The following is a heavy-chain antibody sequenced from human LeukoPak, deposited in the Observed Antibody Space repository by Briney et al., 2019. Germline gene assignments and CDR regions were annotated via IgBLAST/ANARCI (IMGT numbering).Heavy chain of an antibody. CDR1: GYSISSGYY. CDR3: ERPLYTSSRTLQYNWFDP. D-gene: IGHD6-13*01. CDR2: INHSGST. V-gene: IGHV4-38-2*02. Sequence: SETLSLTCTVSGYSISSGYYWGWIRQPPGKGLDWKGEINHSGSTNYNPALKSRVTMSVDTSKNQFSLKLSSVPAADTPVYYCERPLYTSSRTLQYNWFDPWGKGTLVTVSS. J-gene: IGHJ5*02.